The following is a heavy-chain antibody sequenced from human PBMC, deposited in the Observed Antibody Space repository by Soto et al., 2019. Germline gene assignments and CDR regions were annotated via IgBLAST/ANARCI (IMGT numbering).Heavy chain of an antibody. CDR3: TTAGIAVAGYYYYYGMDV. CDR2: IKSKTDGGTT. Sequence: GGSLRLSCAASGFTFSNAWMSWVRQAPGKGLEWVGRIKSKTDGGTTDYAAPVKGRFTISRDDSKNTLYLQMNSLKTEDTAVYYCTTAGIAVAGYYYYYGMDVWGQGTTVTVSS. J-gene: IGHJ6*02. V-gene: IGHV3-15*01. CDR1: GFTFSNAW. D-gene: IGHD6-19*01.